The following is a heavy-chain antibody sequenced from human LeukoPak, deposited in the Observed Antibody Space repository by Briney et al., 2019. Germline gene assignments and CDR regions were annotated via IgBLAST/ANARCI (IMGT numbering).Heavy chain of an antibody. Sequence: GESLKISCKGVGYSFTNYWIGWVRQMPGKGMEWMGIIYPGDSDTRYSPSFQGQVTISADKSISTAYLQWSSLKASDTAMYYCARQEGTRGGSLAFDIWGQGTMVTVSS. CDR3: ARQEGTRGGSLAFDI. V-gene: IGHV5-51*01. J-gene: IGHJ3*02. D-gene: IGHD3-10*01. CDR1: GYSFTNYW. CDR2: IYPGDSDT.